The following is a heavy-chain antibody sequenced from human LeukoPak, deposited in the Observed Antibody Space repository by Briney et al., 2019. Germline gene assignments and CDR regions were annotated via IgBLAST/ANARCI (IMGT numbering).Heavy chain of an antibody. V-gene: IGHV3-23*01. CDR3: AKPLTAGSGTDFDC. J-gene: IGHJ4*02. CDR2: VTGSSGTT. CDR1: GFSFSTYA. D-gene: IGHD2-15*01. Sequence: PGGSLRLSCTASGFSFSTYAMSWVRQAPGKGLEWVSTVTGSSGTTYYADSVKGRFTISRDNSKNTLYLQMISLRAEDTAVYYCAKPLTAGSGTDFDCRGQGTLVTVSS.